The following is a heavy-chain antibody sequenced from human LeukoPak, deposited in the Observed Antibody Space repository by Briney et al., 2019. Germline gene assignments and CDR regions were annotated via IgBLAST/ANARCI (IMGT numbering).Heavy chain of an antibody. J-gene: IGHJ5*02. CDR2: INPNSGGT. Sequence: ASLHVSCKASGYSFTDYYIHWVRQAPGQGLEWMGWINPNSGGTNYAQKFQGRVTMTRDTSISTAYMELSRLRSDDTAVYYCARGGQTYYDFWSGYYRLDPWGQGTLVTVSS. CDR1: GYSFTDYY. D-gene: IGHD3-3*01. V-gene: IGHV1-2*02. CDR3: ARGGQTYYDFWSGYYRLDP.